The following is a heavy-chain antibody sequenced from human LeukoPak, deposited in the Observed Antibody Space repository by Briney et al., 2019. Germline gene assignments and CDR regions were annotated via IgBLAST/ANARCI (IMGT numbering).Heavy chain of an antibody. D-gene: IGHD6-19*01. CDR3: AREVGSGWYYFDY. CDR1: GGTFSSYA. Sequence: SVKVSCKASGGTFSSYAISWVRQAPGQGLEWMGRIIPIFGTANYAQKFQGRVTITTDESPSTAYMELSSLRSEDTAVYYCAREVGSGWYYFDYWGQGTLVTVSS. J-gene: IGHJ4*02. CDR2: IIPIFGTA. V-gene: IGHV1-69*05.